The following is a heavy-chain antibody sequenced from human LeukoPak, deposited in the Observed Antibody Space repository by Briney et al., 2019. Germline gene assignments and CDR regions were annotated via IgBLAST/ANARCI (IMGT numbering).Heavy chain of an antibody. D-gene: IGHD3-22*01. CDR1: GFTFSSYA. CDR2: FSGSGGST. Sequence: QPGGSLRLSCAASGFTFSSYAMSWVRQAPGKGLEWVSAFSGSGGSTYYADSVKGRFTISRDNSKNTLYLQMNSLRAEDTAVYYCAKEPYDSSGYEYYFDYWGQGTLVTVSS. J-gene: IGHJ4*02. CDR3: AKEPYDSSGYEYYFDY. V-gene: IGHV3-23*01.